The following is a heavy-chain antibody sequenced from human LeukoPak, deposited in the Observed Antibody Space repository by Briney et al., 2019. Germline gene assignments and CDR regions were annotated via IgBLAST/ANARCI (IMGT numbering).Heavy chain of an antibody. CDR3: ATTVVTLVEHIVWDSYYYYGMDV. D-gene: IGHD4-23*01. J-gene: IGHJ6*02. CDR1: GFTVSSNY. CDR2: IYSGGST. Sequence: TAGSLCLSCAASGFTVSSNYMSWIRQAPGKGLEWVWVIYSGGSTYYADSVKGRFTISRDNSKNKLYLQMNSLRAEDTAVYYCATTVVTLVEHIVWDSYYYYGMDVWGQGTTVTVSS. V-gene: IGHV3-53*01.